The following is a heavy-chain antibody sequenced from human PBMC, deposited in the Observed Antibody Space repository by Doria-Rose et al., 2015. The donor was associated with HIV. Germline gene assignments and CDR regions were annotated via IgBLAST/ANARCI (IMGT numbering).Heavy chain of an antibody. Sequence: VQLVQSGGGLLQPGRALRLSCAASGFRFDDYAMHWGRHTPGKGLEWVACISWNSDTIDYADSVKGRFTISRDNAKNSLYLQMNSLRAEDTALYYCTKRRGVTDIDPFDIWGQGTMVIVSS. CDR1: GFRFDDYA. J-gene: IGHJ3*02. D-gene: IGHD2-21*02. CDR3: TKRRGVTDIDPFDI. V-gene: IGHV3-9*01. CDR2: ISWNSDTI.